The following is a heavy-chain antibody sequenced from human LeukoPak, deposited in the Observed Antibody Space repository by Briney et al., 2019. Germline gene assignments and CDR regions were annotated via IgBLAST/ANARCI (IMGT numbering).Heavy chain of an antibody. CDR1: GFTFSSHG. J-gene: IGHJ6*03. D-gene: IGHD3-10*01. CDR2: ISGSGDYT. V-gene: IGHV3-23*01. Sequence: GGSLTLSRAASGFTFSSHGMSWARHAPGKGLEWVSTISGSGDYTYYADSVKGRFTISRDNTKNTLYLQMNSLRAEDTAIYYWARSLRVRGVPDYMDVWGKGTTVTISS. CDR3: ARSLRVRGVPDYMDV.